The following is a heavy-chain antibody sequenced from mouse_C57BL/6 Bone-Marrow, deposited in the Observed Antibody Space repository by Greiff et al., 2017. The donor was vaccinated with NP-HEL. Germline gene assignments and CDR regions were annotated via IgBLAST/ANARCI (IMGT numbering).Heavy chain of an antibody. Sequence: EVKLVESGGGLVQPGGSLSLSCAASGFTFTDYYMSWVRQPPGTALEWLVFISNKANGYTTEYSASVKGRFTISSDNSQSILFRQMNALRAEDSATDYCARSIYYDYADDPFYAMDYWGQGTSVTVSS. J-gene: IGHJ4*01. CDR3: ARSIYYDYADDPFYAMDY. CDR2: ISNKANGYTT. V-gene: IGHV7-3*01. CDR1: GFTFTDYY. D-gene: IGHD2-4*01.